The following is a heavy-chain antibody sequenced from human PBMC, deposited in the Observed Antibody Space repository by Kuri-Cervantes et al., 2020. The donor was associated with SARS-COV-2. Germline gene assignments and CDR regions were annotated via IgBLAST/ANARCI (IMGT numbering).Heavy chain of an antibody. Sequence: GSLRLSCTVSGYSISSGYYWGWIRQPPGKGLEWIGSIYHSGSTYYNPSLKSRVTISADTSKNQFSLKLSSVTAADTAVYYCARDLREDAFDIWGQGTTVTVSS. V-gene: IGHV4-38-2*02. CDR2: IYHSGST. CDR1: GYSISSGYY. J-gene: IGHJ3*02. CDR3: ARDLREDAFDI.